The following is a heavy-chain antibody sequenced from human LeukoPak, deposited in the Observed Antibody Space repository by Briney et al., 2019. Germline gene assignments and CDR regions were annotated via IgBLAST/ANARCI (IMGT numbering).Heavy chain of an antibody. V-gene: IGHV3-9*01. Sequence: GGSLRLSCAASKFTFNDYAMHWVRQAPGEGLEWVSGISWNSDNIGYADSVRGRFTISRDNAKNSLYLQMNSLKTEDTAVYYCAKDISSDYDDGGWFDPWGQGTLVAVSS. CDR1: KFTFNDYA. CDR2: ISWNSDNI. CDR3: AKDISSDYDDGGWFDP. J-gene: IGHJ5*02. D-gene: IGHD5-12*01.